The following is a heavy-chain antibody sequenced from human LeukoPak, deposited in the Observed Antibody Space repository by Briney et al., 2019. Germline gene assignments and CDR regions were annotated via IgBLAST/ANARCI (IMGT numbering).Heavy chain of an antibody. J-gene: IGHJ4*02. V-gene: IGHV4-59*01. CDR3: ARGSYYDILTGYSLDY. D-gene: IGHD3-9*01. CDR1: GGSISSYY. CDR2: IYYSGST. Sequence: PSETLSLTCTVSGGSISSYYWSWIRQPPGKGLEWIGYIYYSGSTNYNPSLKSRVTISVDTSKNQFSLKLSSVTAADTAVSSCARGSYYDILTGYSLDYWGQGTLVTVSS.